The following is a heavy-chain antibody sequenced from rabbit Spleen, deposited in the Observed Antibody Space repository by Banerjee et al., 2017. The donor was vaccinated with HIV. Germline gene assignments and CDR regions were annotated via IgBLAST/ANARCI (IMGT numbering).Heavy chain of an antibody. CDR3: ARGIVYGFAGDTYPPYGIDL. V-gene: IGHV1S45*01. CDR1: GFSFSFKDV. J-gene: IGHJ6*01. Sequence: QQQLVESGGGLVKPGASLTLTCKASGFSFSFKDVMCWVRQAPGKGLEWIGCINTVSGTTVYATWAKGRFTISRTSSATVALQMTSLTATDTATYFCARGIVYGFAGDTYPPYGIDLWGPGTPSPS. CDR2: INTVSGTT. D-gene: IGHD6-1*01.